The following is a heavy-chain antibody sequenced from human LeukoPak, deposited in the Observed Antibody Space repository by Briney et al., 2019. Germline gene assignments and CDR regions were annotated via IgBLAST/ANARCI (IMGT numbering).Heavy chain of an antibody. CDR2: IYPGDSDT. Sequence: GESLKISCKGSGYSFISYRIGWVRPMPGKGQEWMGIIYPGDSDTRYSPSFQGQVTISADKSISTAYLQWSSLKASDTAMYYCARTRWVPAAFDYWGQGTLVTVSS. D-gene: IGHD2-2*01. CDR3: ARTRWVPAAFDY. J-gene: IGHJ4*02. V-gene: IGHV5-51*01. CDR1: GYSFISYR.